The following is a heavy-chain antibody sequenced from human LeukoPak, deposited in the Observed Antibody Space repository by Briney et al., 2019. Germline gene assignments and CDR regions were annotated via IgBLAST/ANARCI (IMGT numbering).Heavy chain of an antibody. D-gene: IGHD6-6*01. CDR1: GFTFSNFW. V-gene: IGHV3-7*01. Sequence: GGSLRLSCAASGFTFSNFWMNWVRQAPGKGLEWVANIDQDGSQKYYVDSVKGRFTISRDNAKSSLYLQMNSLRAEDTAVYYCARVSTLAAQSIWGQGTLVTVSS. CDR2: IDQDGSQK. J-gene: IGHJ4*02. CDR3: ARVSTLAAQSI.